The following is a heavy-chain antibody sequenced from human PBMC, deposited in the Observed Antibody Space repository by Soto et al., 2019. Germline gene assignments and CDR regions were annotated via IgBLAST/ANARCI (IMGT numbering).Heavy chain of an antibody. Sequence: SVKVSCKASGGTFSSYAISWVRQAPGQGLEWMGGIIPIFGTANYAQKFQGRVTITADESTSTAYMELSSLRSEDTAVYYCARDGLGGYCSGGSCYPPSAPFDYSGQGTLVTVSS. D-gene: IGHD2-15*01. V-gene: IGHV1-69*13. J-gene: IGHJ4*02. CDR3: ARDGLGGYCSGGSCYPPSAPFDY. CDR1: GGTFSSYA. CDR2: IIPIFGTA.